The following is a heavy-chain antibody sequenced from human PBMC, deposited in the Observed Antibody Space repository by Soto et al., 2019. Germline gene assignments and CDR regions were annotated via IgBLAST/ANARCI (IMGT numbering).Heavy chain of an antibody. V-gene: IGHV3-30*18. J-gene: IGHJ4*02. D-gene: IGHD3-3*01. CDR3: AKCFCAGTQDIDY. CDR2: ISYDGSNK. Sequence: QVQLVESGGGVVQPGRSLRLSCAASGFTFSRYGMHWVRQAPGKGLEWVAGISYDGSNKYYADSVKGRFTISRDNSKNTRYLQMNSLRADDTAVYYCAKCFCAGTQDIDYWGQGTMVTVSS. CDR1: GFTFSRYG.